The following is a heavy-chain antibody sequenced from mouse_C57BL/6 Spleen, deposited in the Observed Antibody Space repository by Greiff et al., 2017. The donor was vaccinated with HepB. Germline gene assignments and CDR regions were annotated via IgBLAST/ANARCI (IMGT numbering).Heavy chain of an antibody. V-gene: IGHV1-81*01. CDR3: ARRDYGNSPFAY. Sequence: VQLQQSGAELARPGASVKLSCKASGYTFTSYGISWVKQRTGQGLEWIGEIYPRSGNTYYNEKFKGKATLTADKSSSTAYMELRSLTSEDSAVYFCARRDYGNSPFAYWGQGTLVTVSA. CDR2: IYPRSGNT. CDR1: GYTFTSYG. D-gene: IGHD2-1*01. J-gene: IGHJ3*01.